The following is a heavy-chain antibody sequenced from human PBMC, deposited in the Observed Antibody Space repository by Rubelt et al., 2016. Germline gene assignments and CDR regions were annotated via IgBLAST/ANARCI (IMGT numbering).Heavy chain of an antibody. CDR2: IYPGDSDT. CDR3: ARLPQLWPFDY. CDR1: GYSFTSYW. V-gene: IGHV5-51*01. Sequence: EVQLVQSGAEVKKPGESLKISCKGSGYSFTSYWIGWVRQMPGKGLEWMGIIYPGDSDTRYSPSSQGLVPISADKSISPAYLRWSSLKASVTAMYYCARLPQLWPFDYRGQGTLVTVSS. J-gene: IGHJ4*02. D-gene: IGHD5-18*01.